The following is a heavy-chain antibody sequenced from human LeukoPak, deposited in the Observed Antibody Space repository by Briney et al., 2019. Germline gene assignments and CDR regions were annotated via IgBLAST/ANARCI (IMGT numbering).Heavy chain of an antibody. Sequence: GGSLRLSCAASGFTFSSYAMSWVRQAPGKGLEGVSSISSSSSYIYYADSVKGRFTISRDNAKNSLYLQMNSLRAEDTAVYYCARDRDSKLKRITIFGVVSTEGYGMDVWGQGTTVTVSS. CDR3: ARDRDSKLKRITIFGVVSTEGYGMDV. CDR2: ISSSSSYI. V-gene: IGHV3-21*01. CDR1: GFTFSSYA. J-gene: IGHJ6*02. D-gene: IGHD3-3*01.